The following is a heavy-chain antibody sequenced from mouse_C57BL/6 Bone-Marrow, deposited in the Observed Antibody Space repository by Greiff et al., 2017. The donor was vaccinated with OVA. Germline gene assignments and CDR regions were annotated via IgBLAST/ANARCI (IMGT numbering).Heavy chain of an antibody. Sequence: VKLMESGAELARPGASVKLSCKASGYTFTSYGISWVKQRTGQGLEWIGEIYPRSGNTYYNEKFKGKATLTADKSSSTAYMELRSLTSEDSAVYFCARSISRGDYWGQGTSVTVSS. CDR3: ARSISRGDY. V-gene: IGHV1-81*01. CDR1: GYTFTSYG. J-gene: IGHJ4*01. CDR2: IYPRSGNT.